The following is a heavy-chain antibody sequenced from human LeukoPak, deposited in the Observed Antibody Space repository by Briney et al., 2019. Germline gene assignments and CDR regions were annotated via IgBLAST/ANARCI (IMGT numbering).Heavy chain of an antibody. CDR2: IYYSGST. D-gene: IGHD4-17*01. J-gene: IGHJ4*02. CDR1: GGSISSYY. V-gene: IGHV4-59*01. Sequence: SETLSLTCTVSGGSISSYYWSWIRQPPRKGLEWIGYIYYSGSTNYNPSLKSRVTISVDTSKNQFSLKLSSVTAADTAVYYCARADYGDYKFDYWGQGTLVTVSS. CDR3: ARADYGDYKFDY.